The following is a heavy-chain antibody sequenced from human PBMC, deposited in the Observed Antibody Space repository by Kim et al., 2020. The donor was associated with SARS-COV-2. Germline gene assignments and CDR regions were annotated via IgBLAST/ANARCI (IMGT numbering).Heavy chain of an antibody. CDR2: IWYDGCNK. V-gene: IGHV3-33*01. Sequence: GGSLRLSCAASGFTFSTYGMHWVRQAPGKGLEWVSAIWYDGCNKYYADVVRGRFTISRDNSKNMLFLHMTSLRADDTAVYYCAGVGGVGETPEDYYYDG. CDR1: GFTFSTYG. CDR3: AGVGGVGETPEDYYYDG. J-gene: IGHJ6*01. D-gene: IGHD2-15*01.